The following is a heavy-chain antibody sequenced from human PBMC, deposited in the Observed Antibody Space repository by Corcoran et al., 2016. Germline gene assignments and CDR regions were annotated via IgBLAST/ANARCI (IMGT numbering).Heavy chain of an antibody. J-gene: IGHJ4*02. CDR2: IYYSGST. D-gene: IGHD3-22*01. CDR1: GGSISSSSYY. Sequence: QLQLQESGPGLVKPSETLSLTCTVSGGSISSSSYYWGWIRQPPGKGLEWIGSIYYSGSTYYNPSLKSRVTISVDTSKNQFSLKLSSVTAADTDVYYCARESEYYDSSGYYYEFDYWGQETLVTVSS. V-gene: IGHV4-39*07. CDR3: ARESEYYDSSGYYYEFDY.